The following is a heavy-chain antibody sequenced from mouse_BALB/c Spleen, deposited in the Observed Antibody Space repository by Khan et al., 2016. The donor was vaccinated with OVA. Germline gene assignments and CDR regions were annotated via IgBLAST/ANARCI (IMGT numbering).Heavy chain of an antibody. V-gene: IGHV2-6-4*01. J-gene: IGHJ4*01. Sequence: QVQLKQSGPGLVAPSQSLSITCTVSGFSLSRYNIHWVRQPPGKGLEWLGMIWGGGGTDYNSTLKSRLGISKDNSKSQVFLKMNRLQSGDSAMYYCARAFYRYDGYYAMDYWGQGTTVTVSS. CDR2: IWGGGGT. CDR1: GFSLSRYN. D-gene: IGHD2-14*01. CDR3: ARAFYRYDGYYAMDY.